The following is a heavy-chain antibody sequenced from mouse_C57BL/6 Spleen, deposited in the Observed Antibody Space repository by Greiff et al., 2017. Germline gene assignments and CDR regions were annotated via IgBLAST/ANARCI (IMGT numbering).Heavy chain of an antibody. J-gene: IGHJ3*01. D-gene: IGHD1-1*01. CDR2: IEPEDGET. CDR1: GFNIKDYY. V-gene: IGHV14-1*01. Sequence: EVQLQPSGAELVRPGASVKMSCTASGFNIKDYYMHWVKQRPEQGLEWTGRIEPEDGETEYAPKFQGKATMTADTSTNTDYLQLSSLTSEDTAVYYCTVYYYGSIWFAYWGQGTLVTVSA. CDR3: TVYYYGSIWFAY.